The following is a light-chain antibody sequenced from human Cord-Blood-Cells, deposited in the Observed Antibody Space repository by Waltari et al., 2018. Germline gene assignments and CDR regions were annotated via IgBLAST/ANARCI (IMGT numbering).Light chain of an antibody. V-gene: IGKV3-20*01. CDR1: QSVSSSY. CDR2: GAS. Sequence: EIVLTHSPGPLSSSPGERATLSCRASQSVSSSYLAWYQQKPGQAPRLLIYGASSSATGIPDRFSGSGSGTDFTLTISRLEPEDFAVYYCQQYGSSPYSFGQGTKLEIK. J-gene: IGKJ2*03. CDR3: QQYGSSPYS.